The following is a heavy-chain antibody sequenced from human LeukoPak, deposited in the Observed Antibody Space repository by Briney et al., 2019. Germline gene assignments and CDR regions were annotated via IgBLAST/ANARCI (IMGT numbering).Heavy chain of an antibody. D-gene: IGHD6-19*01. Sequence: SETQSLTCAVYGGSFSGYYWSWIRQPPGKGLEWIGEINHSGSTNYNPSLKSRVTISVDTSKNQFSLKLSSVTAADTAVYYCSTQWLVSDAFDIWGQGTMVTVSS. V-gene: IGHV4-34*01. CDR1: GGSFSGYY. CDR2: INHSGST. CDR3: STQWLVSDAFDI. J-gene: IGHJ3*02.